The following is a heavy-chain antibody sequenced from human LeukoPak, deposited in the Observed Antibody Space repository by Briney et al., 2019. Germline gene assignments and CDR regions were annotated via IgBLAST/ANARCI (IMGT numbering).Heavy chain of an antibody. V-gene: IGHV3-30*02. CDR2: IRYDGSNK. D-gene: IGHD2-2*01. J-gene: IGHJ3*02. CDR3: AKGYCSSTSCLDAFDI. Sequence: GSLRLSCAASGFTFSSYGMHWVRQAPGKGLEWVAFIRYDGSNKYYADSVKGRFTISRDNPKNTLYLQMNSLRAEDTAVYYCAKGYCSSTSCLDAFDIWGQGTMVTVSS. CDR1: GFTFSSYG.